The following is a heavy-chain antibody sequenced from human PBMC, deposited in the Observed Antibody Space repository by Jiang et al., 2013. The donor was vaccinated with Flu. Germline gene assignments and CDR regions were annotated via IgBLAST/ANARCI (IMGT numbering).Heavy chain of an antibody. Sequence: GAEVKKPGASVKVSCKSSGYIFTTYAIHWVRQAPGQRLEWVGWINAGNGNTEYSQKLQGRVTITRDTSASTAYLELSSLRSEDTAVYYCARGDALQNWGQGTMVIVSS. CDR1: GYIFTTYA. CDR2: INAGNGNT. CDR3: ARGDALQN. J-gene: IGHJ3*02. V-gene: IGHV1-3*01.